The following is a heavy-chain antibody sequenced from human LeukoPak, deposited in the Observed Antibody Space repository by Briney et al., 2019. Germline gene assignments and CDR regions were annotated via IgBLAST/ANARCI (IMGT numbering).Heavy chain of an antibody. J-gene: IGHJ6*03. CDR2: ISSSSYI. D-gene: IGHD3-9*01. CDR1: GFTFSSYS. CDR3: ARDRPNSDILTGYPLYYYYYMDV. Sequence: GGSLRLSCAASGFTFSSYSMNWVRQAPGKGLEWVSSISSSSYIYYADSVKGRFTISRDNAKNSLYLQMNSLRAEDTAVYYCARDRPNSDILTGYPLYYYYYMDVWGKGTTVTVSS. V-gene: IGHV3-21*01.